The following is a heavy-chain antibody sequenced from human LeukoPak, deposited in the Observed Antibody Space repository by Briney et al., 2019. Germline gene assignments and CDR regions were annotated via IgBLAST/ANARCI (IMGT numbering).Heavy chain of an antibody. Sequence: KPSETLSLTCTVSGGSISSYYWSWIRQPPGKGLEWIGYIYYSGSTNYNPSLKSRVTISVDTSKNQFSLKLSSVTAAGTAVYYCARQGSGWDDYWGQGTLVTVSS. V-gene: IGHV4-59*08. J-gene: IGHJ4*02. CDR2: IYYSGST. CDR1: GGSISSYY. CDR3: ARQGSGWDDY. D-gene: IGHD6-19*01.